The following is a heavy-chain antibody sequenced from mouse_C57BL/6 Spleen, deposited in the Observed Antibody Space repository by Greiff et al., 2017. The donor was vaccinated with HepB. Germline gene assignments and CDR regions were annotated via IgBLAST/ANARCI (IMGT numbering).Heavy chain of an antibody. Sequence: EVHLVESGGGLVQPGGSLKLSCAASGFTFSDYYMYWVRQTPEKRLEWVAYISNGGGSTYYPDTVKGRFTISRDNAKNTLYLQMSRLKSEDTAMYYCARLGGYSYYFDYWGQGTTLTVSS. D-gene: IGHD2-3*01. CDR1: GFTFSDYY. J-gene: IGHJ2*01. CDR3: ARLGGYSYYFDY. V-gene: IGHV5-12*01. CDR2: ISNGGGST.